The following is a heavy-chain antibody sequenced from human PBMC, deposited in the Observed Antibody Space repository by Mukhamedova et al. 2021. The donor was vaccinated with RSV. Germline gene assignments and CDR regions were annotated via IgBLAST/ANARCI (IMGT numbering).Heavy chain of an antibody. D-gene: IGHD1-20*01. Sequence: FNGDETTITYADSVKGRFTISRDNAKNTLYLQMNSLRPEDTAVYYCARWIYNWKDGFDYWGQGALVTVSS. CDR2: FNGDETTI. CDR3: ARWIYNWKDGFDY. V-gene: IGHV3-74*03. J-gene: IGHJ4*02.